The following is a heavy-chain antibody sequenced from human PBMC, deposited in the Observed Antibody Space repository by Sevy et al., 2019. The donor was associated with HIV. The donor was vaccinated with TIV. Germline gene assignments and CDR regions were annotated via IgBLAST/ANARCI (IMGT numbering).Heavy chain of an antibody. CDR2: IWYDGKNA. J-gene: IGHJ4*02. Sequence: GGSLRLSCAASGFTFSSFGMYWARQAPGEGLEWVAIIWYDGKNALYADSVKGRFTMFRDNSKNTLCLQMNSLRAEDTAVYYWARDLEEWELRYLGYWGQGTLVTVSS. CDR1: GFTFSSFG. V-gene: IGHV3-33*01. CDR3: ARDLEEWELRYLGY. D-gene: IGHD1-26*01.